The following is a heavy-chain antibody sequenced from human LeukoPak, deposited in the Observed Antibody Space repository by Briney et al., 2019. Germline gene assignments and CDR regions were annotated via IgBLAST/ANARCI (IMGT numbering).Heavy chain of an antibody. CDR2: IGGRDGGT. Sequence: PGGSLRLSCAASGFPFNTNDMSWVRQAPGKGLEWVSAIGGRDGGTYYADSVKGRFTISRDNAKNSLYLQTNSLRAEDTAVYYCARAGRYCSSTSCYDYWGQGTLVTVSS. J-gene: IGHJ4*02. CDR1: GFPFNTND. D-gene: IGHD2-2*01. CDR3: ARAGRYCSSTSCYDY. V-gene: IGHV3-23*01.